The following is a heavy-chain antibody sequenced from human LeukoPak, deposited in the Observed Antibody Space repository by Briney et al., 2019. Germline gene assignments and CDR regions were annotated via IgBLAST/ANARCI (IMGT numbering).Heavy chain of an antibody. CDR3: ARDRYAQPYYFDY. CDR2: ISSSSSSYI. J-gene: IGHJ4*02. V-gene: IGHV3-21*01. D-gene: IGHD3-16*01. Sequence: GGSLRLSCAASGFTFSSYSMNWVRQAPGKGLEWVSSISSSSSSYIYYADSVKGRFTISRDNAKNSLYLQMNSLRAEDTAVYYCARDRYAQPYYFDYWGQGTLVTVSS. CDR1: GFTFSSYS.